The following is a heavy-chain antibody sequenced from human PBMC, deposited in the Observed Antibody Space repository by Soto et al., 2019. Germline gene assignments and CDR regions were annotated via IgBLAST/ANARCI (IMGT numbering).Heavy chain of an antibody. D-gene: IGHD4-17*01. Sequence: PSETLSLTCTVSGGSVSSSMYDWGWVRQPPGKGQEWIGSVYYSGSTYYNPSLESRVTISVDKSKNQFSLKLSSLSAADTAVYYCAATMTTVTRFDYWGQGTLVTVSS. J-gene: IGHJ4*02. CDR3: AATMTTVTRFDY. CDR2: VYYSGST. V-gene: IGHV4-39*07. CDR1: GGSVSSSMYD.